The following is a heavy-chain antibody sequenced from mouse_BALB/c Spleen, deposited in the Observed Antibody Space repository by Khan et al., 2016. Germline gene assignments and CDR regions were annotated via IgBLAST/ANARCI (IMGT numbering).Heavy chain of an antibody. CDR1: GYTFSSYW. V-gene: IGHV1-5*01. J-gene: IGHJ3*01. Sequence: VQLQQPGTVLARPGASVKMSCKASGYTFSSYWMHWVKQRPGQGLEWIGGIYLGKSDATYNQNFKGKAELTAVTSTSTAFMELSSLTNADSAVSYCTMVGSSGYALFAYWGRGTLVTVSA. D-gene: IGHD3-1*01. CDR3: TMVGSSGYALFAY. CDR2: IYLGKSDA.